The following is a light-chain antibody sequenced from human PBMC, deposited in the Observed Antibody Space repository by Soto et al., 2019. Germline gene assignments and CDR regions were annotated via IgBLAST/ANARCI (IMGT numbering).Light chain of an antibody. Sequence: QCALTQPASVSGSPGQSITISCTGTSSDVGGYNWVAWYQQHPGKAPKLMICDVSNRPSGVSNRFSGSKSGNTASLTISGLQAEDEADYYCSSYTSSNSVVFGGGTKLTVL. CDR3: SSYTSSNSVV. CDR2: DVS. J-gene: IGLJ3*02. CDR1: SSDVGGYNW. V-gene: IGLV2-14*03.